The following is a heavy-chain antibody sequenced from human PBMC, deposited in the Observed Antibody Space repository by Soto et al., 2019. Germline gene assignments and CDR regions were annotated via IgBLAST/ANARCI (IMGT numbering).Heavy chain of an antibody. D-gene: IGHD1-7*01. CDR3: AGPPELTRIYYYYGMDV. J-gene: IGHJ6*02. CDR1: GGTFSSYA. V-gene: IGHV1-69*12. Sequence: QVQLVQSGAEVKKPGSSVKVSCKASGGTFSSYAISWVRQAPGQGLEWMGGIIPIFGTANYAQKFQGRVTITAGESTSTGYMELSSLRSEDTAVYYCAGPPELTRIYYYYGMDVWGQGTTVTVSS. CDR2: IIPIFGTA.